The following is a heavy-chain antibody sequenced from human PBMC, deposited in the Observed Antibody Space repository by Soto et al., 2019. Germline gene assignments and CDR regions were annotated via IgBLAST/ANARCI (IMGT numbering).Heavy chain of an antibody. J-gene: IGHJ6*02. CDR1: GYSFTSYW. Sequence: GESLKISCKGSGYSFTSYWIGWVRQMPGKGLEWMGIIYPGDSDTRYSPSFQGQVTISADKSISTAYLQWSSLKASDTAMYYCARSPGYYDILTGHYYYYGMDGWGQGTTVTVSS. V-gene: IGHV5-51*01. D-gene: IGHD3-9*01. CDR2: IYPGDSDT. CDR3: ARSPGYYDILTGHYYYYGMDG.